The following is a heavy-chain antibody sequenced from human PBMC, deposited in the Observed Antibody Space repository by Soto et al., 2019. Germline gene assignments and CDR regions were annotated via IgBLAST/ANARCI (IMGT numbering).Heavy chain of an antibody. V-gene: IGHV1-24*01. J-gene: IGHJ4*02. CDR3: ATDQPYYYDSSGPSPYFDY. CDR2: FDPEDGET. Sequence: GASVKVSCKVSGYTLTELSMHWVRQAPGKGLVWMGGFDPEDGETIYAQKFQGRVTMTEDTSTDTAYMELSSLRSEDTAVYYCATDQPYYYDSSGPSPYFDYWGQGTLVTVPQ. CDR1: GYTLTELS. D-gene: IGHD3-22*01.